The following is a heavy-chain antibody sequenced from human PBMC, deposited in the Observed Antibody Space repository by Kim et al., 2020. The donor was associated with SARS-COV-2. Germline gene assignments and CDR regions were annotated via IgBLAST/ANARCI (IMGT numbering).Heavy chain of an antibody. Sequence: SADTVKGRFTISRENSKNTLLLQMHALRPEDTRKYYCAKDPSATDWYFDLWGRGTLVTVSS. V-gene: IGHV3-23*01. J-gene: IGHJ2*01. CDR3: AKDPSATDWYFDL. D-gene: IGHD2-21*02.